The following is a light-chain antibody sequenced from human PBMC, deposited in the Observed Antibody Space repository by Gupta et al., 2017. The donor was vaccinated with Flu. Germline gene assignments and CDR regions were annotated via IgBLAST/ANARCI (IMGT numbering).Light chain of an antibody. CDR2: KDT. CDR3: QSIDTRDTWV. Sequence: SSELTQPPSVSVSPGQTARITCSGDALPTHYAYWYQQTPGQAPVLVIDKDTERHSGLPERCAAYNSATKVITNLRAVDAEDDSYEECQSIDTRDTWVFGAGTKLTVL. J-gene: IGLJ3*02. CDR1: ALPTHY. V-gene: IGLV3-25*02.